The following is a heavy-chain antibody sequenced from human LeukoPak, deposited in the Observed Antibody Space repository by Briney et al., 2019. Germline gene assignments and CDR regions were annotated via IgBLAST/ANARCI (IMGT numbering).Heavy chain of an antibody. Sequence: GGSLRLSCAASGFTFSSYSMNWVRQAPGKGLEWVSSISSSSSYIYYADSVKGRFTISRDNAKNSLYLQMNSLRAEDTAVYYCASYEYSSSSDAFDIWGQGTMVTVSS. CDR2: ISSSSSYI. V-gene: IGHV3-21*01. J-gene: IGHJ3*02. CDR1: GFTFSSYS. CDR3: ASYEYSSSSDAFDI. D-gene: IGHD6-6*01.